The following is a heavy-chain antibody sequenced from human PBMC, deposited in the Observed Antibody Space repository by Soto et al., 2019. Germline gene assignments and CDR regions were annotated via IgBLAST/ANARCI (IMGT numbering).Heavy chain of an antibody. J-gene: IGHJ4*02. CDR1: GFTFSSYA. D-gene: IGHD3-22*01. Sequence: GSLRLSCAASGFTFSSYAMSWVRQAPGKGLEWVSAISGSGGSTYYADSVKGRFTISRDNSKNTLYLQMNSLRAEDTAVYYCAKDLWSSGYYYAYFDYWGQGTLVTVSS. CDR3: AKDLWSSGYYYAYFDY. V-gene: IGHV3-23*01. CDR2: ISGSGGST.